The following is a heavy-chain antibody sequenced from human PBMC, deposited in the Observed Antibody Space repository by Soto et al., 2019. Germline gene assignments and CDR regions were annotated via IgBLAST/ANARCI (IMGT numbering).Heavy chain of an antibody. V-gene: IGHV3-23*01. D-gene: IGHD2-21*02. Sequence: EVQVLESGGGLVQPGGSLRLSCAASGFTFSSYAMSWVRQAPGQGLEWVSAISGSGSNPYYADSVKGRFTISRDNSKNKLYLQINSLRAEDTALYYCAKTASMTIRDGLDHWGQGTLVTVSS. CDR2: ISGSGSNP. J-gene: IGHJ4*02. CDR3: AKTASMTIRDGLDH. CDR1: GFTFSSYA.